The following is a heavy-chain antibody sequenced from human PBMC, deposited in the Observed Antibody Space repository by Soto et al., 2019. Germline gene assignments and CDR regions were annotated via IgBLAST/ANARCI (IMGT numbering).Heavy chain of an antibody. V-gene: IGHV1-69*13. CDR3: ASPVKLLRYFDWSYDAFDI. CDR1: GGTFSSYA. CDR2: IIPIFGTA. Sequence: SVKVSCKASGGTFSSYAISWVRQAPGQGLEWMGGIIPIFGTANYAQKFQGRVTITADESTSTAYMELSSLRSEDTAVYYCASPVKLLRYFDWSYDAFDIWGQGTMVTVSS. J-gene: IGHJ3*02. D-gene: IGHD3-9*01.